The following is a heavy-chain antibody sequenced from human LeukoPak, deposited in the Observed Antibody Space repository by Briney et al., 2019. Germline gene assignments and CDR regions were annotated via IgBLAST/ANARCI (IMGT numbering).Heavy chain of an antibody. CDR3: AKDISSGYYRVRAAAFDI. CDR2: IRSDGGNT. J-gene: IGHJ3*02. D-gene: IGHD3-22*01. CDR1: GFTSANYA. Sequence: GRSLRLSCAASGFTSANYAMHWVRHAPGKGLEWVSGIRSDGGNTGYADSVKGRFTISRDKAKNPLYLKMNSLRAEDTALYYCAKDISSGYYRVRAAAFDIWGQGTMVTVSS. V-gene: IGHV3-9*02.